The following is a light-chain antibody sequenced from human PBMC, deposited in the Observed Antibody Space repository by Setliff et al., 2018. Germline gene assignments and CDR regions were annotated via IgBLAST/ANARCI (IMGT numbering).Light chain of an antibody. Sequence: ALTQPASVSGSPGQSITISCTGTNSDVGGYNYVSWYQHHPGKAPKLMVYEVSNRPSGVSDRFSGSKSGNTASLTISGLQAEDEADYYCSSYTSSSSYVFGTGTKVTVL. J-gene: IGLJ1*01. V-gene: IGLV2-14*01. CDR1: NSDVGGYNY. CDR2: EVS. CDR3: SSYTSSSSYV.